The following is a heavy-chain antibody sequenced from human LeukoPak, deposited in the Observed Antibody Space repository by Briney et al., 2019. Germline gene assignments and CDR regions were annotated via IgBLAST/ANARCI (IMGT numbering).Heavy chain of an antibody. J-gene: IGHJ5*02. CDR3: VSPPSSTWNH. Sequence: GGSLRLYCAASGFAFRSYTMNWVRQARGKGLEWVSSTSTSSSYIYYADSLKGRFTVSRDNAKNSLYLQMNSLRAEDTAVYYCVSPPSSTWNHWGQGTLVTASS. V-gene: IGHV3-21*01. CDR2: TSTSSSYI. D-gene: IGHD6-13*01. CDR1: GFAFRSYT.